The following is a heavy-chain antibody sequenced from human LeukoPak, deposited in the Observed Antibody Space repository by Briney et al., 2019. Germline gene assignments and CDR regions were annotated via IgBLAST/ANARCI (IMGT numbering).Heavy chain of an antibody. D-gene: IGHD2-2*01. CDR2: ISGSGGST. Sequence: GGSLRLSCAASGFTFSSYAMSWVRQAPGKGLEWVSAISGSGGSTYYADSVKGRFTISRDNSKNTLYLQMNSLRAEDTAVYYCARYLHCSSTSCYRYFDYWGQGTLVTVSS. J-gene: IGHJ4*02. CDR3: ARYLHCSSTSCYRYFDY. V-gene: IGHV3-23*01. CDR1: GFTFSSYA.